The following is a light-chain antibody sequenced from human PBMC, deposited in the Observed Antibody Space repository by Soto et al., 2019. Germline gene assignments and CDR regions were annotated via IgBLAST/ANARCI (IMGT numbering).Light chain of an antibody. CDR3: QQYRRFSWT. CDR1: QSIDQW. Sequence: DIQMTQAPSTLSASVGDRVTITCRASQSIDQWLAWYKQKPGKAPKLLIYKTSILQSGVPSRFSGSGSGTEFPLTISSLQPDDVGSYFCQQYRRFSWTFGQGTKVEMK. J-gene: IGKJ1*01. V-gene: IGKV1-5*03. CDR2: KTS.